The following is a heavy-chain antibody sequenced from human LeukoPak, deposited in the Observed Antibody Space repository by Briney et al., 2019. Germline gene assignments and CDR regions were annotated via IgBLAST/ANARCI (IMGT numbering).Heavy chain of an antibody. D-gene: IGHD1-7*01. J-gene: IGHJ4*02. CDR2: IIPIFGTA. CDR1: RGTFSSYA. Sequence: ASVNVSCKAARGTFSSYAISWVRQAPGQGREWMGRIIPIFGTANYAQKCQGRVTITTDESTSTAYIELSRLRSEDTAVYYCASGQTGTTVYWGPGTLVTVSS. CDR3: ASGQTGTTVY. V-gene: IGHV1-69*05.